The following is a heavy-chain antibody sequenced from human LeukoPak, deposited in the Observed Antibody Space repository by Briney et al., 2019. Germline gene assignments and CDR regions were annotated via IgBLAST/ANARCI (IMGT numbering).Heavy chain of an antibody. J-gene: IGHJ6*03. CDR1: GGSFSVYY. CDR3: ARGSYGGGYYYYYMDV. Sequence: PSETLSLTCAVYGGSFSVYYWSWIRQPPGKGLEWVGDINHSGSTNYNPSLESRVAISVDASKDQFSLKLSSVNAADTAVFYCARGSYGGGYYYYYMDVWGKGTTVTVSS. V-gene: IGHV4-34*01. CDR2: INHSGST. D-gene: IGHD3-16*01.